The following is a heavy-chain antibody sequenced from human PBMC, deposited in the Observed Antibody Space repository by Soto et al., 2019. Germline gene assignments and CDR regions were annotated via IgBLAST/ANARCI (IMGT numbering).Heavy chain of an antibody. J-gene: IGHJ4*02. V-gene: IGHV3-30*18. CDR2: ISYDGSNK. CDR3: AKERMEQYQLLPFFDY. Sequence: QVQLVESGGGVVQPGRSLRLSCAASGFTFSSYGMHWVRQAPGKGLEWVAVISYDGSNKYYADSVKGRFTISRDNSKNTVYLQMNSLRAEETAIYYCAKERMEQYQLLPFFDYWGQGTLVTVSS. D-gene: IGHD2-2*01. CDR1: GFTFSSYG.